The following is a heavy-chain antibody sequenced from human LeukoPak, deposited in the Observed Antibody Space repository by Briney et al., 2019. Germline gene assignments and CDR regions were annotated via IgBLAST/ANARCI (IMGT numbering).Heavy chain of an antibody. CDR3: ARGRGVHDSHTYDYFDY. J-gene: IGHJ4*02. V-gene: IGHV1-46*01. CDR1: GYTFTSYY. D-gene: IGHD3-22*01. Sequence: ASVKVSCTAFGYTFTSYYIHWVRQAPGQGLEWMGIINTAGGSATYAQKFQGSRLTLTRDTSTSTVYMELSSLRSEDTAVYYCARGRGVHDSHTYDYFDYWGQGSLVTVSS. CDR2: INTAGGSA.